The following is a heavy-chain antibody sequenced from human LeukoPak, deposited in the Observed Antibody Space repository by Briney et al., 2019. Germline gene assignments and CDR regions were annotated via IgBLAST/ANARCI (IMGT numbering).Heavy chain of an antibody. CDR3: ARGRVRGFWSGYYSDY. CDR1: GFTFSSYW. V-gene: IGHV4-34*01. CDR2: INHSGST. Sequence: PGGSLRLSCAASGFTFSSYWMSWVRQPPGKGLEWIGEINHSGSTNYNPSLKSRVTISVDTSKNQFSLKLSSVTAADTAVYYCARGRVRGFWSGYYSDYWGQGTLVTVSS. J-gene: IGHJ4*02. D-gene: IGHD3-3*01.